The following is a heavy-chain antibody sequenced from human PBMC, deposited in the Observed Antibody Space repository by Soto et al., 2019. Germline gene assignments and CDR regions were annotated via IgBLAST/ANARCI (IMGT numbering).Heavy chain of an antibody. CDR3: ARIGGNSTGAFDI. J-gene: IGHJ3*02. CDR2: IIPIFGTA. Sequence: FPVNVSRKASGGSLSIYAISWVRQAPGQGLEWMGGIIPIFGTANYAQKFQGRVTITADESTSTAYMELSNLRSEDTAVYYCARIGGNSTGAFDIWGQGTMVTVSS. D-gene: IGHD3-10*01. CDR1: GGSLSIYA. V-gene: IGHV1-69*13.